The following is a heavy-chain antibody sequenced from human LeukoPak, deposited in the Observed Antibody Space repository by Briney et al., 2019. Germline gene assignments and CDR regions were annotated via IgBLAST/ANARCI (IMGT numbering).Heavy chain of an antibody. J-gene: IGHJ6*04. CDR2: IKQDGSEK. V-gene: IGHV3-7*03. CDR1: GFTFSSYW. Sequence: RGSLRLSFSASGFTFSSYWMSGVRQAPGKGPECVANIKQDGSEKYYVDSVKGRFTISRDNAKNSLYLQMNSLRAEDTAVYYCAREDYYYYYGMDVWGKGTTVTVSS. CDR3: AREDYYYYYGMDV.